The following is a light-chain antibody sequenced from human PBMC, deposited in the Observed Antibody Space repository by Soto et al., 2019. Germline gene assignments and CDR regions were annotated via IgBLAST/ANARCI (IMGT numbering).Light chain of an antibody. J-gene: IGLJ2*01. CDR3: SSYTSSSTLVV. CDR2: EVS. V-gene: IGLV2-14*01. CDR1: SRDVGGYNY. Sequence: QSALTQPASVSGSPGQSITISCTGTSRDVGGYNYVSWYQQHPGKAPNLMIYEVSNRPSGVSNRFSGSKSGNTASLTISGLQAEDEADYYCSSYTSSSTLVVFGGGTKLTVL.